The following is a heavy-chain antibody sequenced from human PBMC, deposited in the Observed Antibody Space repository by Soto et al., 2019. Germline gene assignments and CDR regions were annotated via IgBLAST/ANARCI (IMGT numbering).Heavy chain of an antibody. D-gene: IGHD3-22*01. CDR3: STRAYDTNGYYRFDP. CDR2: INHSGRV. J-gene: IGHJ5*01. CDR1: GGSFSGHS. V-gene: IGHV4-34*01. Sequence: LSLTCAVYGGSFSGHSWTWIRQSPGKGLEWIGDINHSGRVNYSPSLKSRVTISLDTPKNQSSLTLSAVTAADTAMYYCSTRAYDTNGYYRFDPWGQGTLVTVSS.